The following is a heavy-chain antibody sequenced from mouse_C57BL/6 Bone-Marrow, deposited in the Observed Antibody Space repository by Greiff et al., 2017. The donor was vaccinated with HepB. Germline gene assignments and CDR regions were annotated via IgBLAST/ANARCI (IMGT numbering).Heavy chain of an antibody. CDR1: GYTFTSYT. Sequence: QVHVKQSGAELARPGASVKMSCKASGYTFTSYTMHWVKQRPGQGLEWIGYINPSSGYTKYNQKFKDKATLTADKSSSTAYMQLSSLTSEDSAVYYCARHGYYCYYAMDYWGQGTSVTVSS. D-gene: IGHD2-3*01. J-gene: IGHJ4*01. V-gene: IGHV1-4*01. CDR3: ARHGYYCYYAMDY. CDR2: INPSSGYT.